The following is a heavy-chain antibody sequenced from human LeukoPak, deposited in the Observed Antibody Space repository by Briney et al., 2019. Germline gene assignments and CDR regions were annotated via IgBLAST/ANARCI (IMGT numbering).Heavy chain of an antibody. CDR2: ISGSGGST. CDR1: GFTFSSYA. D-gene: IGHD3-10*01. CDR3: AKELLELLWFGEFLAFDI. V-gene: IGHV3-23*01. J-gene: IGHJ3*02. Sequence: PGGSLRLSCAASGFTFSSYAMSWVRQAPGKGLEWVSAISGSGGSTYNADSVKGRFTISRDNSKNMLYLQMNSLRAEDTAVYYCAKELLELLWFGEFLAFDIWGQGTMVTVSS.